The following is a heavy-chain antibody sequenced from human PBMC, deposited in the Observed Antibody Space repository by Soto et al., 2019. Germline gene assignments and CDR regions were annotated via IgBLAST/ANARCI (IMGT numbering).Heavy chain of an antibody. V-gene: IGHV1-18*01. D-gene: IGHD2-21*02. CDR1: GYIFRTYG. J-gene: IGHJ3*01. CDR2: ISVKNGNT. Sequence: QVQLVQSGAEVKKPGASVKVSCKASGYIFRTYGITWVRQAPGQGLEWMGWISVKNGNTNYAQKFQARVTMTTDTSTSTAYMELGSLRSDDTAVYYCARYGDPEAFDVWGQGTIVTVSS. CDR3: ARYGDPEAFDV.